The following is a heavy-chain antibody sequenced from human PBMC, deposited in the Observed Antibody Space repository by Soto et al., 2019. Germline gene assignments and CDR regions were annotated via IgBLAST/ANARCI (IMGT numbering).Heavy chain of an antibody. V-gene: IGHV3-30-3*01. Sequence: SLRLSCAASGFTFSSYAMHWVRQAPGKGLEWVAVISYDGSNKYYADSVKGRFTISRDNSKNTLYLQMNSLRAEDTAVYYCARVRATDYEIDYWGQGALVTVSS. CDR1: GFTFSSYA. D-gene: IGHD4-17*01. CDR2: ISYDGSNK. J-gene: IGHJ4*02. CDR3: ARVRATDYEIDY.